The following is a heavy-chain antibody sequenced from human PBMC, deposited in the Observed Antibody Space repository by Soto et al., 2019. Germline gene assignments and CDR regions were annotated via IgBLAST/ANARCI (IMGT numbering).Heavy chain of an antibody. V-gene: IGHV3-30-3*01. D-gene: IGHD6-19*01. CDR3: ARAVAGLG. J-gene: IGHJ4*02. CDR1: GFTFSSYA. CDR2: ISYDGSNK. Sequence: QVQLVESGGGVVQPGRSLRLSCAASGFTFSSYAMHWVRQAPGKGLEWVAVISYDGSNKYYADSVKGRFTISRDNSKNTLYLQMNSLRAEDTAVYYCARAVAGLGWGQVTLVTVSS.